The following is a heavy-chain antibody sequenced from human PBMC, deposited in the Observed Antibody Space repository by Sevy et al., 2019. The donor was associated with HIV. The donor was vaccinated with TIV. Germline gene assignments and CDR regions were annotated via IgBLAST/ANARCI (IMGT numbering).Heavy chain of an antibody. Sequence: GGSLRLSCEASGFTFNNFPIHWVRQAPGKGLEWVAVVSFDGGSKYYADSVRGRFTVSRDNSKNTVYLQLNSLRAEDTAVYYCVRERAPGITFDIWGQGTLVTVSS. V-gene: IGHV3-30-3*01. D-gene: IGHD3-16*01. CDR2: VSFDGGSK. CDR3: VRERAPGITFDI. J-gene: IGHJ3*02. CDR1: GFTFNNFP.